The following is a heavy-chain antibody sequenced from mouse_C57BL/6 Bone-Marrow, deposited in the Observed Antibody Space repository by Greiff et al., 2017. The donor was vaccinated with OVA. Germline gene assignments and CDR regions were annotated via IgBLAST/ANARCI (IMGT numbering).Heavy chain of an antibody. V-gene: IGHV14-4*01. J-gene: IGHJ2*01. CDR3: TTYRY. CDR1: GFNIKDDY. CDR2: IDPENGDT. Sequence: VQRVESGAELVRPGASVKLSCTASGFNIKDDYMHWVKERPEQGLEWIGWIDPENGDTEYASKFQGKATITADTSSKTVYLHLSSLTSEDTAVYYCTTYRYWGQGTTLTVSS.